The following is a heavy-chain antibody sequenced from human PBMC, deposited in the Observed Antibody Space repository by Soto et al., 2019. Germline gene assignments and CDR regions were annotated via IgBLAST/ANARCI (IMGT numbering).Heavy chain of an antibody. D-gene: IGHD2-8*01. Sequence: ASVKVSCKASGYTFTSYYMHWVRQAPGQGLEWMGIINPSGGSTSYAQKFQGRVTMTRDTSTSTVYMELSSPRSEDTAVYYCARASDGMVYAIIHYYGMDVWGQGTTVTVSS. CDR2: INPSGGST. CDR3: ARASDGMVYAIIHYYGMDV. CDR1: GYTFTSYY. J-gene: IGHJ6*02. V-gene: IGHV1-46*01.